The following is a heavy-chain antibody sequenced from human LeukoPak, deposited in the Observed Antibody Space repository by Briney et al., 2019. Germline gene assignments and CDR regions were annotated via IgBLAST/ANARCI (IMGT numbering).Heavy chain of an antibody. CDR2: IIPIFGTA. CDR1: GGTFSSCA. CDR3: ARVAIVPDFYYYYGMDV. J-gene: IGHJ6*04. D-gene: IGHD2/OR15-2a*01. Sequence: GSSVKVSCKASGGTFSSCAISWVRQAPGQGLEWMGGIIPIFGTANYAQKFQGRVTITADKSTSTAYMELSSLRSEDTAVYYCARVAIVPDFYYYYGMDVWGKGTTVTVSS. V-gene: IGHV1-69*06.